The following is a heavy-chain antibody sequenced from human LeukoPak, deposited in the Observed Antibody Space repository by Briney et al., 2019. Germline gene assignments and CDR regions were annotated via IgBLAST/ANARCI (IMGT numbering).Heavy chain of an antibody. J-gene: IGHJ4*02. CDR1: GFSFSRSS. CDR2: ISSSSRTI. CDR3: ARDSSQGGFDC. V-gene: IGHV3-48*02. D-gene: IGHD1-26*01. Sequence: GGSLRLSCAASGFSFSRSSMNWVRQAPGKGLEWVSYISSSSRTIYYADSVKGRFTISRDNAKNSLSLQMNSLRDEDTAVYYCARDSSQGGFDCWGQGTLVTVSS.